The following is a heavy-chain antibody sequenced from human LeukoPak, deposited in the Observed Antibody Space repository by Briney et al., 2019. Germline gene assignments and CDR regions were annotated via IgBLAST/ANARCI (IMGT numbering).Heavy chain of an antibody. CDR3: ARRGLDNTEYLEH. CDR1: GYTFTAFY. V-gene: IGHV1-2*02. D-gene: IGHD1-1*01. CDR2: INPVTGGT. J-gene: IGHJ1*01. Sequence: ASVKVSCKTSGYTFTAFYIHWVRQAPGQGLEWMGWINPVTGGTNYAQRFQGRITMARDTSINTAYMDLSSLTTDDTAVYYCARRGLDNTEYLEHWGQGTLVTVSS.